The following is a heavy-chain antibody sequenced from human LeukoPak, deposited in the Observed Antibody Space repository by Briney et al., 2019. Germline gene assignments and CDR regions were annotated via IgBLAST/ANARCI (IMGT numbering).Heavy chain of an antibody. D-gene: IGHD2-15*01. Sequence: SETLSLTCTVSGGSISSYYWSWLRQPAGKGLEWIGRIYTSGSTNYNPSLKSRVTMSVDTSKNQFSRKLSSVTAADTAVYYCARCSVLLVFDPWGQGTLVTVSS. CDR1: GGSISSYY. CDR3: ARCSVLLVFDP. J-gene: IGHJ5*02. CDR2: IYTSGST. V-gene: IGHV4-4*07.